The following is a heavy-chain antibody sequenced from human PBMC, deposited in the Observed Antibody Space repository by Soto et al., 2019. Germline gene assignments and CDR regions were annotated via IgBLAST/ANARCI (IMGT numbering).Heavy chain of an antibody. CDR1: GFTFSSYG. CDR3: AKETGGPFGMDV. J-gene: IGHJ6*04. CDR2: ISYDGSNK. D-gene: IGHD2-8*02. Sequence: VVSLRLSCAASGFTFSSYGMHWVRQAPGKGLEWVAVISYDGSNKYYADSVKGRFTISRDSSKNTLYLQMNSLRAEDTAVYYWAKETGGPFGMDVWGKVETVIV. V-gene: IGHV3-30*18.